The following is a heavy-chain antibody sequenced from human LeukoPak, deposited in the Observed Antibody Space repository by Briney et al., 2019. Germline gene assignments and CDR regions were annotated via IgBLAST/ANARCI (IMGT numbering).Heavy chain of an antibody. D-gene: IGHD2-15*01. Sequence: GGSLRLSCAASGFTFSSYAMSWVRQAPGKGLEWVSAISGSGGSTYYADSVKGWFTISRDNSKNTLYLQMNSLRAEDTAVYYCAKAEYCSGGSCYEVLPNWFDPWGQGTLVTVSS. CDR3: AKAEYCSGGSCYEVLPNWFDP. CDR1: GFTFSSYA. J-gene: IGHJ5*02. V-gene: IGHV3-23*01. CDR2: ISGSGGST.